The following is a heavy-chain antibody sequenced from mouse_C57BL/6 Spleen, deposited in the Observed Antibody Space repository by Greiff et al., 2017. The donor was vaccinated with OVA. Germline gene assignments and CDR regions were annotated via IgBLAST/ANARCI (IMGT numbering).Heavy chain of an antibody. V-gene: IGHV1-74*01. CDR3: SIPLCGSSGGRAY. CDR2: IHPSDSDT. D-gene: IGHD1-1*01. J-gene: IGHJ2*01. Sequence: QVQLKQPGAELVKPGASVKVSCKASGYTFTSYWMHWVKQRPGQGLEWIGRIHPSDSDTNYNQKFKGKATLTVDKSTSTAYMQLSSLTSEDSAVSCCSIPLCGSSGGRAYWGQGTTLTVSS. CDR1: GYTFTSYW.